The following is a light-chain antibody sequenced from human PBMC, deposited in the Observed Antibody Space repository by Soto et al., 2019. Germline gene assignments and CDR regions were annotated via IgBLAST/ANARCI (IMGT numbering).Light chain of an antibody. CDR3: AAWDDSLNGLYV. V-gene: IGLV1-44*01. J-gene: IGLJ1*01. CDR2: SNN. CDR1: SSNIGSNT. Sequence: QSVLTQPPSASGTPVQRVTISCSGSSSNIGSNTVNWYQQLPGTAPKLLIYSNNQRPSGVPDRFSGSKSGTSASLAISGLKSEDEAYYYCAAWDDSLNGLYVFGTGTTLTVL.